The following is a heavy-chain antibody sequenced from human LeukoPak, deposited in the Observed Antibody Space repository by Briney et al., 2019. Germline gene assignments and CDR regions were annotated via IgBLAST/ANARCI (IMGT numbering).Heavy chain of an antibody. CDR2: FYPEDGET. CDR3: ARDRSQGSFDWLLSNTNAFDI. D-gene: IGHD3-9*01. Sequence: ASVKVSCKVSGYTLTELSMHWVRQAPGKGLEGMGGFYPEDGETIYAQKFQGRVTMTEDTSTDTAYMELSSLRSEDTAVYYCARDRSQGSFDWLLSNTNAFDIWGQGTMVSVSS. CDR1: GYTLTELS. V-gene: IGHV1-24*01. J-gene: IGHJ3*02.